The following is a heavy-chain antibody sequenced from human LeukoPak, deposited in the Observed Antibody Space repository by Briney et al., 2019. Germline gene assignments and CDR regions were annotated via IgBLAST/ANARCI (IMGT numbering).Heavy chain of an antibody. V-gene: IGHV1-69*13. CDR3: ASSPSLAQGPNWFDP. CDR1: GGTFISYA. D-gene: IGHD5/OR15-5a*01. CDR2: IIPIFGTA. J-gene: IGHJ5*02. Sequence: SVKVSCKASGGTFISYAISWARQAPGQGLEWMGGIIPIFGTANYAQKFQGRVTITADESTSTAYMELSSLRSEDTAVYYCASSPSLAQGPNWFDPWGQGTLVTVSS.